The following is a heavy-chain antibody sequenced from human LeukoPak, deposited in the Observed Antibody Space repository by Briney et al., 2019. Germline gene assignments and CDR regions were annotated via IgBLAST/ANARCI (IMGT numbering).Heavy chain of an antibody. J-gene: IGHJ4*02. CDR1: GGTFSSYA. V-gene: IGHV1-69*04. CDR3: ATYQFSGSYYEFDY. CDR2: IIPIFGIA. D-gene: IGHD1-26*01. Sequence: SVKVSCKASGGTFSSYAISWVRQAPGQGLEWMGRIIPIFGIANYAQKFQGRVTITADKSTSTAYMELSSLRSEDTAVYYCATYQFSGSYYEFDYWGQGTLVTVSS.